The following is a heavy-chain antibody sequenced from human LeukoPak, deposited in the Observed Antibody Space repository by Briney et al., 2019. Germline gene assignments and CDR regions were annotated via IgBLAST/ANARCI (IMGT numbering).Heavy chain of an antibody. J-gene: IGHJ3*02. V-gene: IGHV3-7*03. CDR3: AREVHYYGSGSYYTAFDI. CDR1: GFTFSSYW. CDR2: IKQNGSEK. D-gene: IGHD3-10*01. Sequence: GGSLRLSCAASGFTFSSYWMSWVRQAPGKGLEWVANIKQNGSEKYYVDSVKGRFTISRDNAKNSLYLQMNSLRAEDTAVYYCAREVHYYGSGSYYTAFDIWGQGTMVTVSS.